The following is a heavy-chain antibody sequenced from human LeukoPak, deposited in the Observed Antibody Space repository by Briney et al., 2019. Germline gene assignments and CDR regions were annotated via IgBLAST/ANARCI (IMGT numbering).Heavy chain of an antibody. CDR2: INTGSTTI. D-gene: IGHD3-3*01. J-gene: IGHJ4*02. V-gene: IGHV3-48*01. CDR1: GFHFSTYG. Sequence: GGSLRLSCAAPGFHFSTYGMNWVRQAPGKGLEWVSYINTGSTTIHHADSVKGRFTISRDNTRNSLFLQMNRLRVEATAVYFCARVPDDPWSGYFFDCWGQGTLVTVSS. CDR3: ARVPDDPWSGYFFDC.